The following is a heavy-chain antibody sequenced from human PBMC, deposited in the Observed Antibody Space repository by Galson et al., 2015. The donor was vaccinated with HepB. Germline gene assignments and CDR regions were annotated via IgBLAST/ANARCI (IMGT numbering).Heavy chain of an antibody. CDR3: TTGAWYYGSGSNDY. V-gene: IGHV3-15*01. D-gene: IGHD3-10*01. J-gene: IGHJ4*02. CDR2: IKSKTDGGTT. Sequence: SLRLSCAASGFTFSNAWMSWVRQAPGKGLEWVGRIKSKTDGGTTDYAAPVKGRFTISRDDSKNTLYLQMNSLKTEDTAVYYCTTGAWYYGSGSNDYWGQGTLVTVSS. CDR1: GFTFSNAW.